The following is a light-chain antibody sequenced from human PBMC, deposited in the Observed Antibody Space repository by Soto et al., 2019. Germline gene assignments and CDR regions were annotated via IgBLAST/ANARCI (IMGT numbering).Light chain of an antibody. J-gene: IGKJ2*01. V-gene: IGKV3-20*01. Sequence: EIVLTQSPGTLSLSPGERATLSCRASQSVRSNYLAWYQQKPGQAPRLLIYGASSRATGIPDRFSGTASGTDFTLTISRLAPEDFAVYYCQQYGGSPYTFGQGTKLEIK. CDR2: GAS. CDR1: QSVRSNY. CDR3: QQYGGSPYT.